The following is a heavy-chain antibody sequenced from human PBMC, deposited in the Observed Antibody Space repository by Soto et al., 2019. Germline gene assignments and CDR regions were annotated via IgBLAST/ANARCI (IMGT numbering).Heavy chain of an antibody. CDR1: GYTFTSYG. J-gene: IGHJ6*02. D-gene: IGHD2-21*02. V-gene: IGHV1-18*01. CDR2: SSGYNGNT. Sequence: QVQLVQSGAEVKKPGASVKVSCEASGYTFTSYGISWVRQAPGQGLEWMGWSSGYNGNTNYAQKFQGRVTMTTDTSTSTAYMELRSLRSDDTAVYYCATAYCGGDCFNQGYYYYGMDVWGQGTTVTVSS. CDR3: ATAYCGGDCFNQGYYYYGMDV.